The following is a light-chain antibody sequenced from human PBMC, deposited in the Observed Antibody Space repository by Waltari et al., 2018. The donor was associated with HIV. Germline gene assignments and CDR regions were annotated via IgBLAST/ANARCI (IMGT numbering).Light chain of an antibody. V-gene: IGKV3-15*01. CDR3: HQYNNWPPLT. J-gene: IGKJ4*01. Sequence: EIVLTQSPATLSLSPGERATLSCRSSQSVCTSLVCYQQKPGQPPRLLIYGASTRATGIPARFSGRWAGTEFTLTVRSLQSEDFTVYFCHQYNNWPPLTVGGGTKVEIK. CDR1: QSVCTS. CDR2: GAS.